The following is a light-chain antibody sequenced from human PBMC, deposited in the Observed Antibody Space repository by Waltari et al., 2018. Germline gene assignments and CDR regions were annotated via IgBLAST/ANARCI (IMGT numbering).Light chain of an antibody. V-gene: IGKV3-20*01. Sequence: EIVLTQSPGTPSFSPGERATVSCRVSQSVSSPYLAWYQQKAGQDPRLLIYGSSTRATGIPDSFSGSGSGTEFTLTISRLEPEDFAVYYCQQYVSSPVTFGGGTKVEIK. J-gene: IGKJ4*01. CDR1: QSVSSPY. CDR3: QQYVSSPVT. CDR2: GSS.